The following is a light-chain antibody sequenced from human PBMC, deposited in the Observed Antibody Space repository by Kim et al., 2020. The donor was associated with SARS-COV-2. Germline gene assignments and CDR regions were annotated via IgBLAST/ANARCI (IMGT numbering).Light chain of an antibody. Sequence: FAGERANPSCRASQGVSSSHLAWYQQKPGQAPRLLIYDASIRATGIPDRFSGSGAGTDFTLTISRLEPEEFAVYHCQQYGSSPLTFGQGTKMDIK. CDR2: DAS. J-gene: IGKJ1*01. V-gene: IGKV3-20*01. CDR3: QQYGSSPLT. CDR1: QGVSSSH.